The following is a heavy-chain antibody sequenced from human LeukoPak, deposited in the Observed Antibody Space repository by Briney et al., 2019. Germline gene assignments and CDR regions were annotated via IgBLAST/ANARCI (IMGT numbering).Heavy chain of an antibody. V-gene: IGHV3-23*01. CDR3: AKGRTGFGEFQYYFDY. J-gene: IGHJ4*02. CDR2: ISGSGGST. Sequence: GGSLRLSCAASGFTFSSYAMSWVRQAPGKGLEWVSAISGSGGSTYCADSVKVRFTISRDNSKNTLYLQMNSLRAEDTAVYYCAKGRTGFGEFQYYFDYWGQGTLVTVSS. D-gene: IGHD3-10*01. CDR1: GFTFSSYA.